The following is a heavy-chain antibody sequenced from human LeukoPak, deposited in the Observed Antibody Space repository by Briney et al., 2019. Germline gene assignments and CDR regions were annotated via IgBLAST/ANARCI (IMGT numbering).Heavy chain of an antibody. CDR1: EFTFCNYC. D-gene: IGHD5-12*01. J-gene: IGHJ4*02. CDR2: VLSVGTII. CDR3: AKAKGSNSGYDFFFDS. Sequence: EGALRLSCVAPEFTFCNYCMSWVREAPGKGVGWVALVLSVGTIIYFAGSLKGRFTISRDNSKNTLYLQMNSLRAEHTALYYCAKAKGSNSGYDFFFDSWGQGILVTVSS. V-gene: IGHV3-30*18.